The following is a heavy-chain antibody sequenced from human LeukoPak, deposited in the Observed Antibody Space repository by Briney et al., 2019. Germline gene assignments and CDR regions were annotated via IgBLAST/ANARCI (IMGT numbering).Heavy chain of an antibody. V-gene: IGHV3-9*01. CDR2: ITWNSGTI. Sequence: GGSLRLSCAASASIFDDYAMHWVRQPPGKGLEWVPSITWNSGTIAYADSVKGRFTISRDNAKSSLYLQMNSLRIEDTALYYCAKLFFSASWYPSSFDLWGRGTLVTVSS. D-gene: IGHD6-13*01. CDR3: AKLFFSASWYPSSFDL. J-gene: IGHJ2*01. CDR1: ASIFDDYA.